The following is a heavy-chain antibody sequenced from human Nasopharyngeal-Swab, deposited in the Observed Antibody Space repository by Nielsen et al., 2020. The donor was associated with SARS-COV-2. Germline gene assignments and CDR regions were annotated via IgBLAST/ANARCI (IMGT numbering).Heavy chain of an antibody. V-gene: IGHV1-46*01. CDR1: GYTFTSYY. CDR2: INPSGGST. CDR3: ARDSSTYYYDSSGYFDY. Sequence: ASVKVSCKASGYTFTSYYMHWVRQAPGQGLEWMGIINPSGGSTTYAQKFQGRVIMTRDTSTSTVYMELSSLRSEDTAVHYCARDSSTYYYDSSGYFDYWGQGTLVTVSS. D-gene: IGHD3-22*01. J-gene: IGHJ4*02.